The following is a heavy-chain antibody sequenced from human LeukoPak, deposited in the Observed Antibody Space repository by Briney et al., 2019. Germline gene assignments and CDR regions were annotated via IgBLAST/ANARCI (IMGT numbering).Heavy chain of an antibody. Sequence: SETLSLTCSVSGVSINNYYWSWIREPPGRGLEWIGYVYYSGSTNYNPSLKSRVTISVDTSKNQFSLNLSSVTAADTAVYYCARGPLDSGYTYFDYWGQGTLVSVAS. V-gene: IGHV4-59*12. CDR2: VYYSGST. D-gene: IGHD5-12*01. CDR1: GVSINNYY. J-gene: IGHJ4*02. CDR3: ARGPLDSGYTYFDY.